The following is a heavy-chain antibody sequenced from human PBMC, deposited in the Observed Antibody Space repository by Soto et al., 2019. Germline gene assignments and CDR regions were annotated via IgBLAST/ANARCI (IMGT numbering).Heavy chain of an antibody. V-gene: IGHV3-33*01. CDR2: IWYDGSNK. D-gene: IGHD6-19*01. J-gene: IGHJ6*02. Sequence: QVQLVESGGGVVQPGRSLRLSCAASGFTFSSYGMHWVRQAPGTGLEWVAVIWYDGSNKYYADSVKGRFTISRDNSKNTLYLQMKSLRAEDTAVYYCAREGGGWLNYYYYYGIDVWGQGTTVTVSS. CDR1: GFTFSSYG. CDR3: AREGGGWLNYYYYYGIDV.